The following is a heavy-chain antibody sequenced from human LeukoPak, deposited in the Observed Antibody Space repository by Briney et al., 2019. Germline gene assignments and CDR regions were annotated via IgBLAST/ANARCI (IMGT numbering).Heavy chain of an antibody. CDR1: GFTFDDYA. V-gene: IGHV3-9*01. Sequence: GGSLGLSCAASGFTFDDYAMHWVRQAPGKGLEWVSGISWNSGSIGYADSVKGRFTISRDNAKNSLYLQMNSLRAEDTALYYCAKDMEDIVVVPAFGPWGQGTLVTVSS. CDR3: AKDMEDIVVVPAFGP. J-gene: IGHJ5*02. D-gene: IGHD2-2*01. CDR2: ISWNSGSI.